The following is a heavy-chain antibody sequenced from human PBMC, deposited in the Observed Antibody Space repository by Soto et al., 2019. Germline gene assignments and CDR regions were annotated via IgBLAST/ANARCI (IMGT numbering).Heavy chain of an antibody. D-gene: IGHD3-22*01. Sequence: TSETLSLTCAFPGGSIRSSNWWSWVRQPPGEGLEWIGEIYHSGRTNYNPSLKSRVTISVDKSKNQFSLKLSSVTAADTAVYYCAWLYYYDSSGYYPYHDAFDIWGQGTMVTVSS. CDR1: GGSIRSSNW. CDR2: IYHSGRT. CDR3: AWLYYYDSSGYYPYHDAFDI. J-gene: IGHJ3*02. V-gene: IGHV4-4*02.